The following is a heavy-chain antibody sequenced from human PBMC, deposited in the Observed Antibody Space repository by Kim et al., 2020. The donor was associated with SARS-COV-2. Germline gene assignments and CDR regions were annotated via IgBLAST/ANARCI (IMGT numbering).Heavy chain of an antibody. CDR1: GGTFSSYA. V-gene: IGHV1-69*13. D-gene: IGHD4-17*01. CDR2: IIPIFGTA. CDR3: GVATVTTNYYYYYGMDV. Sequence: SVKVSCKASGGTFSSYAISWVRQAPGQGLEWMGGIIPIFGTANYAQKFQGRVTITADESTSTAYMELSSLRSEDTAVYYCGVATVTTNYYYYYGMDVWGQGTTVTVSS. J-gene: IGHJ6*02.